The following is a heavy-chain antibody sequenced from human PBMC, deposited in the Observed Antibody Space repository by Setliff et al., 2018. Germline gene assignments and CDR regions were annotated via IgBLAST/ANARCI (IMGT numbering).Heavy chain of an antibody. V-gene: IGHV1-18*01. J-gene: IGHJ4*02. CDR3: ARPPYYYDSSGYLDY. Sequence: ASVKVSCKASGYTFTSYGISWVRQAPGQGLEWMGWISAYNGNTNYVQKLQGRVTMTTDTSTSTAYMELRSLRSDDTAVYYCARPPYYYDSSGYLDYWGQGTLVTVSS. CDR2: ISAYNGNT. D-gene: IGHD3-22*01. CDR1: GYTFTSYG.